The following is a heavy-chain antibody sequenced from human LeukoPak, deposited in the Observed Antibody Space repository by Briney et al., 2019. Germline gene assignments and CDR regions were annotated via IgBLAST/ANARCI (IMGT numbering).Heavy chain of an antibody. Sequence: SVKVSCKASGGTFSSYAISWVRQAPGQGLEWMGGIIPIFGTANYAQEFQGRVTITADESTSTAYMELSSLRSEDTAVYYYARGEVVPAAIPFDYWGQGTLVTVSS. D-gene: IGHD2-2*01. CDR3: ARGEVVPAAIPFDY. CDR2: IIPIFGTA. J-gene: IGHJ4*02. CDR1: GGTFSSYA. V-gene: IGHV1-69*13.